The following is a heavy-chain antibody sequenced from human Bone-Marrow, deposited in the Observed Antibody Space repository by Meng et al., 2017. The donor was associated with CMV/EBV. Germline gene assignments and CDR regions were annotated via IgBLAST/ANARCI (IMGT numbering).Heavy chain of an antibody. J-gene: IGHJ6*02. Sequence: GESLKISCAASGFTFGSNWMHWVRQAPGKGLEWVAVISNDGSNKYYADSVKGRFTISRDNSKNTLYLQMNSLRVEDTAVYYCARRPYCSSTSCYYYYYSMDVWGQGTTVTVSS. V-gene: IGHV3-30*03. CDR1: GFTFGSNW. D-gene: IGHD2-2*01. CDR2: ISNDGSNK. CDR3: ARRPYCSSTSCYYYYYSMDV.